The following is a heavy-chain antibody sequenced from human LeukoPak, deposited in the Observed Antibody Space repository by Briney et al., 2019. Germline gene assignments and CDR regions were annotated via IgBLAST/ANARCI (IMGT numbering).Heavy chain of an antibody. J-gene: IGHJ4*02. V-gene: IGHV4-39*01. Sequence: SETLSLTCSVSGGSISNSSYYWAWIRKPPGKGLEWLGSIYYSGSTFYNSSLKSRVTISVDTSKNQFSLKLSSVTAAGTAVYYCARIRRYSGSPIDYWGQGTLVTVSS. CDR1: GGSISNSSYY. D-gene: IGHD1-26*01. CDR2: IYYSGST. CDR3: ARIRRYSGSPIDY.